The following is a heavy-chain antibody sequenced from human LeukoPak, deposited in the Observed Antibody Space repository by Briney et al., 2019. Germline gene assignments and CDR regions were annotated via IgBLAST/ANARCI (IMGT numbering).Heavy chain of an antibody. J-gene: IGHJ3*02. CDR2: IYSGGST. V-gene: IGHV3-53*01. CDR1: GFTVSSNY. CDR3: ARGKDGYYPKPDAFDI. Sequence: GGSLRLSCAASGFTVSSNYMSWVRQAPGKGLEWVSVIYSGGSTYYADSVKGRFTISRDNSKNTLYLQMNSLRAEDTAVYYCARGKDGYYPKPDAFDIWGQGTMVTVSS. D-gene: IGHD5-24*01.